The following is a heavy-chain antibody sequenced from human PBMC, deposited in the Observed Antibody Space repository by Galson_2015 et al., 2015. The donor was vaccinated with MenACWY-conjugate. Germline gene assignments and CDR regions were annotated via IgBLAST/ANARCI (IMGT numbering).Heavy chain of an antibody. V-gene: IGHV1-46*01. D-gene: IGHD3-22*01. CDR2: INPSGGST. CDR3: ARTSLYDSSGYGLDY. Sequence: SVKVSCKAPGYTFTSYYMHWVRQAPGQGLEWMGIINPSGGSTSYAQKFQGRVTMTRDTSTSTVYMELSSLRSEDTAVYYCARTSLYDSSGYGLDYWGQGTLVTVSS. CDR1: GYTFTSYY. J-gene: IGHJ4*02.